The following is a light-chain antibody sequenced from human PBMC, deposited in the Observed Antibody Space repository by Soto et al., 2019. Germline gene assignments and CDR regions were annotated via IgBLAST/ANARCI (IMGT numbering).Light chain of an antibody. CDR2: LGS. Sequence: DIVMTQSPLSLPVTPGEPASISCRSSQSLLHSNGYNYLDWYLQKPGQSPQLLIYLGSNRASGVPDRFSGGGSGTDFTLKISRREAEDVGDYSCIKGLQPPLTFGGGTKVEIK. CDR3: IKGLQPPLT. V-gene: IGKV2-28*01. J-gene: IGKJ4*01. CDR1: QSLLHSNGYNY.